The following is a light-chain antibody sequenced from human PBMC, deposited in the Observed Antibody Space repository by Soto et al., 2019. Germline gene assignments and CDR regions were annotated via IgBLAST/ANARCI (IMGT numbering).Light chain of an antibody. J-gene: IGKJ1*01. Sequence: EIVLTQSPATLSVSPGERATLSCRASQSFSIHLAWYQHKPAQAPSLLLLGATTSATSIPARISGAGSCTKYTLPISSLQYAEFAAYYCQQHNNWSRPFGQGTKVDIK. CDR2: GAT. V-gene: IGKV3-15*01. CDR3: QQHNNWSRP. CDR1: QSFSIH.